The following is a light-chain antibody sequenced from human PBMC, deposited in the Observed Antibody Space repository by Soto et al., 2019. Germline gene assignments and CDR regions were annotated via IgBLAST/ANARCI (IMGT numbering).Light chain of an antibody. CDR2: DAS. CDR1: QSISSW. Sequence: DIQMTQSPSTLSASVGDRVTITCRASQSISSWLAWYQQKPGKAPKLLIYDASSLESGVPSRFSGSGSGTEFTITISSLQPDDFASYYCQQYNSYSLFGPGTKVDVK. V-gene: IGKV1-5*01. J-gene: IGKJ3*01. CDR3: QQYNSYSL.